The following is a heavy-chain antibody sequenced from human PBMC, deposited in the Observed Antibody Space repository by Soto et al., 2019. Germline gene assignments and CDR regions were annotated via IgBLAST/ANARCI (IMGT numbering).Heavy chain of an antibody. D-gene: IGHD4-4*01. CDR3: AGGDSTVTNFDY. CDR1: GGNFSSCT. Sequence: SVRFSCQASGGNFSSCTISWVRQAPGQGLEWMGRIIPILGIANYAQKFQGRVTITADKSTSTAYMELSSLRSEDTAVYYCAGGDSTVTNFDYWGQGTLVTVSS. J-gene: IGHJ4*02. V-gene: IGHV1-69*02. CDR2: IIPILGIA.